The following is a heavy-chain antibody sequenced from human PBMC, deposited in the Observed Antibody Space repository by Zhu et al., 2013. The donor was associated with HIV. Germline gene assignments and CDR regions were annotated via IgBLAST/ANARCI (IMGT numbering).Heavy chain of an antibody. D-gene: IGHD1-20*01. Sequence: QVQLVQSGAEVKQPGASVKVSCKASGYTFTGYYMHWVRQAPGQGLEWMGWINPNSGGTKYAQKFQGRVTMTRDTSISTAYMELSRLRSDDTAVYYCARKYNLNTLVENWFDPGAREPWSPSPQ. CDR2: INPNSGGT. V-gene: IGHV1-2*02. CDR1: GYTFTGYY. J-gene: IGHJ5*02. CDR3: ARKYNLNTLVENWFDP.